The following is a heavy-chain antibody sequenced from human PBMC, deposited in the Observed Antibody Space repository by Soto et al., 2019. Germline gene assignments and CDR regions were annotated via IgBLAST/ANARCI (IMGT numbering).Heavy chain of an antibody. CDR2: IIPIFGTA. CDR1: GGTFRSYA. V-gene: IGHV1-69*06. D-gene: IGHD1-7*01. Sequence: SVEVSWRASGGTFRSYAISWVRQAPGQGLEWMGGIIPIFGTANYAQKFQGRVTITADKSTSTAYMELSSLRSEDTAVYYCARSFNWNYGINWFDPWGQGTLVTVS. J-gene: IGHJ5*02. CDR3: ARSFNWNYGINWFDP.